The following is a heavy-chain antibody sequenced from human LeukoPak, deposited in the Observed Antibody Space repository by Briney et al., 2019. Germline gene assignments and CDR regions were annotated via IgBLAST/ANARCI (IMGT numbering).Heavy chain of an antibody. Sequence: SETPSLTCTVSGGSISSYYWSWIRQPAGKGLEWIGRIYTSGSTNYNPSLKSRVTMSVDTSKNQFSLKLSSVTAADTAVYYCARDSNTMVRANAFDIWGQGTMVTVSS. CDR2: IYTSGST. V-gene: IGHV4-4*07. J-gene: IGHJ3*02. CDR3: ARDSNTMVRANAFDI. CDR1: GGSISSYY. D-gene: IGHD3-10*01.